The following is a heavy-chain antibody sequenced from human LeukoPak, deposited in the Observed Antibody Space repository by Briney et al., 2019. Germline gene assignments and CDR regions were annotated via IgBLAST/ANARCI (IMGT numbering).Heavy chain of an antibody. J-gene: IGHJ4*02. V-gene: IGHV3-23*01. Sequence: PGGSLRLSCAASGFIFSSYAMSWVRQAPGKGLEWVSDISGSGDRTNHADSVKGRFTISRDNSKNTLYLQMNSLRVEDTAVYYCARARGSGWLDFDCWGQGTLVTVSS. D-gene: IGHD6-19*01. CDR2: ISGSGDRT. CDR3: ARARGSGWLDFDC. CDR1: GFIFSSYA.